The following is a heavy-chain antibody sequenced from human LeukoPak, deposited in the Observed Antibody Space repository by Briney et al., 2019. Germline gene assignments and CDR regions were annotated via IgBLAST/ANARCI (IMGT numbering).Heavy chain of an antibody. Sequence: PSETLSLTCSVSGGSIISSGYYWGWIRQPPGKGLVWIGSIYYTGSTYSNPSLKSRVTISVDTSKNQFSLKLSSVAAADTAVYYGARHWYSYGHSYFAYWGQGTLVTVSS. CDR1: GGSIISSGYY. D-gene: IGHD5-18*01. CDR3: ARHWYSYGHSYFAY. V-gene: IGHV4-39*01. CDR2: IYYTGST. J-gene: IGHJ4*02.